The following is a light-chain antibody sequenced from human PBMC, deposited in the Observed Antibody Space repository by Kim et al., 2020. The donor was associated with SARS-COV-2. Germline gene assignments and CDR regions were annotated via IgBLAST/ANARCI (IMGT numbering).Light chain of an antibody. Sequence: QSVLTQPPSASGTPGQRVTISCSGSSSNIGSNSVNWFQQLPGSAPKLLIYFNNRRPSGVPDRFSGSKSGTSASLAISGLQSEDEADYYCAAWDDSLYGWVFGGGTKLTVL. CDR2: FNN. CDR3: AAWDDSLYGWV. CDR1: SSNIGSNS. J-gene: IGLJ3*02. V-gene: IGLV1-44*01.